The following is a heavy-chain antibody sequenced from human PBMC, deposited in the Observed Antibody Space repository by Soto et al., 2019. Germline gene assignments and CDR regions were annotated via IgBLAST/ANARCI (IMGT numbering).Heavy chain of an antibody. Sequence: PGGSLRLSCAVSGFTFGSYWMNWVRLIPGKGLEWVAYIKPDGSATYYVDSVKGRFTISRDNAKNSLYLQMNSLRVEDTSVYYCARAGYCGPGCYYYFDYWGQGTQVTVSS. J-gene: IGHJ4*02. CDR1: GFTFGSYW. CDR3: ARAGYCGPGCYYYFDY. V-gene: IGHV3-7*01. CDR2: IKPDGSAT. D-gene: IGHD2-21*02.